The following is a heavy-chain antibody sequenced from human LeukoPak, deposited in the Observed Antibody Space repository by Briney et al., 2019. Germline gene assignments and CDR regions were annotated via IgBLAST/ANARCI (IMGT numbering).Heavy chain of an antibody. CDR1: GYTFTGYY. V-gene: IGHV1-2*02. Sequence: GASVKVSCKASGYTFTGYYMHWVRQAPGQGLEWMGWINPNSGGTNYAQKFRGRVTMTRDTSISTAYMELSRLRSDDTAVYYCARDYCSSTTCLDYWGQGTLVTVSS. CDR3: ARDYCSSTTCLDY. J-gene: IGHJ4*02. CDR2: INPNSGGT. D-gene: IGHD2-2*01.